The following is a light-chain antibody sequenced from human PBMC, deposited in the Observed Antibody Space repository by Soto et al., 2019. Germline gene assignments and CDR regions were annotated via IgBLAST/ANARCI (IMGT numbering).Light chain of an antibody. CDR3: QQRSNWPPWT. CDR2: DAS. Sequence: IVLPQSNSTLSLSPGERSSLSCISSQSVSSYLAWYQQKPGQAPRLLIYDASNRATGIPARFSGSGSGTDFTLTISSLEPEDFAVYYCQQRSNWPPWTFGQGSKVDVK. CDR1: QSVSSY. J-gene: IGKJ1*01. V-gene: IGKV3-11*01.